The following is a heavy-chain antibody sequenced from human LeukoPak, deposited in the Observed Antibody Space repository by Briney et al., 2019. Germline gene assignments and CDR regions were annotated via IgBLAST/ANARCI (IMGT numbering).Heavy chain of an antibody. J-gene: IGHJ4*02. CDR2: IYYSGST. CDR1: GGSISSGGYY. CDR3: TRDRGQWLVDY. V-gene: IGHV4-31*03. D-gene: IGHD6-19*01. Sequence: PSETLSLTCTVSGGSISSGGYYWSWIRQHPGKGLEWIGYIYYSGSTYYNPSLKSRVTISVDTSKNQFSLKLSSVTAADTAVYYCTRDRGQWLVDYWGQGTLVTVSS.